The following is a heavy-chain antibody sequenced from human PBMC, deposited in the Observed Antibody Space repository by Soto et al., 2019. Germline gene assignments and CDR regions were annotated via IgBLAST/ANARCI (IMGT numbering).Heavy chain of an antibody. CDR3: ARDRGSSAMVNWFDP. Sequence: PGGSLRLSCAASGLTFSSYWMSWVRQAPGKGLERVANIKQDGSEKYYVDSVKGRFTISRDNAKNSLYLQMNSLRAEDTAVYYCARDRGSSAMVNWFDPWGQGTLVTVSS. J-gene: IGHJ5*02. CDR2: IKQDGSEK. CDR1: GLTFSSYW. V-gene: IGHV3-7*01. D-gene: IGHD5-18*01.